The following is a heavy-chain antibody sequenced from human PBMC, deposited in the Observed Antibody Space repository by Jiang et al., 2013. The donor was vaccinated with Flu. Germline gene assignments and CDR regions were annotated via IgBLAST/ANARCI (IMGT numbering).Heavy chain of an antibody. J-gene: IGHJ5*01. V-gene: IGHV1-69*01. Sequence: GAEVKKPGSSVKVSCKASGDSFSSYATSWVRQAPGQGLEWMGGIMPIFGTSKYAQKFQGRVTITADESTSTVYMELSSLTSDDTAVYYCARDYTGYGSSWYDYWGQGTLVTVSS. CDR3: ARDYTGYGSSWYDY. D-gene: IGHD6-13*01. CDR2: IMPIFGTS. CDR1: GDSFSSYA.